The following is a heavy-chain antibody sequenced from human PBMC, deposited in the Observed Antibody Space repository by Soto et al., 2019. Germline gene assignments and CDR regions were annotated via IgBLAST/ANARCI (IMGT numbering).Heavy chain of an antibody. D-gene: IGHD2-21*02. V-gene: IGHV3-30*18. CDR1: GFTFSSYG. CDR2: ISYDGSNK. J-gene: IGHJ4*02. Sequence: QVQLVESGGGVVQPGRSLRLSCAASGFTFSSYGMHWVRQAPGKGLEWVAVISYDGSNKYYADSVKGRFTISRDNSKNPLDLQIERLKTEDKAVYYCAKAWQGVVTARFDYWGQGTLVTVSS. CDR3: AKAWQGVVTARFDY.